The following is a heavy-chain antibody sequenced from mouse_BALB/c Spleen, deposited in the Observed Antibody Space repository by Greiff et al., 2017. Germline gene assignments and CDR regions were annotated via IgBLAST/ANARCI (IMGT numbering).Heavy chain of an antibody. CDR2: ISYDGSN. CDR1: GYSITSGYY. V-gene: IGHV3-6*02. CDR3: ARGRYDYGNYWFAY. D-gene: IGHD2-1*01. J-gene: IGHJ3*01. Sequence: EVQRVESGPGLVKPSQSLSLTCSVTGYSITSGYYWNWIRQFPGNKLEWMGYISYDGSNNYNPSLKNRISITRDTSKNQFFLKLNSVTTEDTATYYCARGRYDYGNYWFAYWGQGTLVTVSA.